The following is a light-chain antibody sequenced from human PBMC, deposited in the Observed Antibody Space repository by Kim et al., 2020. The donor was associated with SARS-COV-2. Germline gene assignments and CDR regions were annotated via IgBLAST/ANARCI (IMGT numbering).Light chain of an antibody. CDR3: QAWDSSTAPV. V-gene: IGLV3-1*01. J-gene: IGLJ3*02. CDR2: QDS. Sequence: SYELTQPPSVSVSPGQTASITCSGDKLGDKYACWHQQKPGQSPVLVINQDSKRPSGIPERFSGSNSGNTATLTISGTQSMDEADYYCQAWDSSTAPVFGG. CDR1: KLGDKY.